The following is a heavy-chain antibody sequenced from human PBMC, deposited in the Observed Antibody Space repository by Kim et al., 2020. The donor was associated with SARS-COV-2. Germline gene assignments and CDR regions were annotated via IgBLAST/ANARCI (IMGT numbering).Heavy chain of an antibody. J-gene: IGHJ4*02. CDR2: IYSGGST. CDR3: ARARYSSRWYADY. Sequence: GGSLRLSCAASGFTVSNNYMNWVRQAPGKGLEWVSVIYSGGSTFYADSVKGRFTISRDNSTNTLYLQMNSLRTEDTAVYYYARARYSSRWYADYWGQGTL. CDR1: GFTVSNNY. D-gene: IGHD6-13*01. V-gene: IGHV3-66*01.